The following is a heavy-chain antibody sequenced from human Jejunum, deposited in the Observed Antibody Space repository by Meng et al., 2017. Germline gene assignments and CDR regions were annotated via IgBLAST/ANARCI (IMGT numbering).Heavy chain of an antibody. V-gene: IGHV6-1*01. CDR1: GDNVPRSNTA. D-gene: IGHD3-3*01. Sequence: VQLPQSGPVLVTPPPTLSLTCATSGDNVPRSNTAWNWIRQSPSRGLEWLGRTYYTSKWNNDYAVSVRSRITINADTSKSQSSLHLNSVTPEDTAVYYCARGFWKSGFDSWGQGTLVTVSS. CDR3: ARGFWKSGFDS. CDR2: TYYTSKWNN. J-gene: IGHJ5*02.